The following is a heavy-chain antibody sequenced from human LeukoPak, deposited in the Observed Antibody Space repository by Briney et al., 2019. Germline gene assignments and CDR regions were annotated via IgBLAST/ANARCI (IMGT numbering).Heavy chain of an antibody. V-gene: IGHV1-8*01. Sequence: ASVKVSCKASGYTFTSYDINWARQATGQGLEWMGWMNPNSGNTGYAQKFQGRVTMIRNTSISTAYMELSSLRSEDTAVYYCARGGDYYDSSFVAIDYWGQGTLVTVSS. J-gene: IGHJ4*02. CDR3: ARGGDYYDSSFVAIDY. D-gene: IGHD3-22*01. CDR2: MNPNSGNT. CDR1: GYTFTSYD.